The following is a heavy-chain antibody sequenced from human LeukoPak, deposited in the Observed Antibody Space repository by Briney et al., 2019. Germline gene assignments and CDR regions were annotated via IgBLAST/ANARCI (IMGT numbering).Heavy chain of an antibody. CDR3: AKAQRRSPGIAVAVDY. Sequence: PGGSLRLSCAASDFSFQSFPMIWVRQAPGKGLEWVSVIGTDGRNIHYADSVKGRFTISRDNSKNTLYLQMNSLRAEDTAVYYCAKAQRRSPGIAVAVDYWGQGTLVTVSS. J-gene: IGHJ4*02. CDR2: IGTDGRNI. D-gene: IGHD6-19*01. CDR1: DFSFQSFP. V-gene: IGHV3-23*01.